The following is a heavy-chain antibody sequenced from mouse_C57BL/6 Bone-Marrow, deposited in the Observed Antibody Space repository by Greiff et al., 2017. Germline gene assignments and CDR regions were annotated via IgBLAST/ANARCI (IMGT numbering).Heavy chain of an antibody. Sequence: QVQLQQPGAELVRPGSSVKLSCKASGYTFTSYWMHWVQQRPIQGLEWIGNIDPSDSETHYNQKFKDKATLTVDKSSSTAYMQLSSLTSEDSAVYYCARSQPSLQEFAYWGQGTLVTVSA. J-gene: IGHJ3*01. CDR2: IDPSDSET. V-gene: IGHV1-52*01. CDR3: ARSQPSLQEFAY. D-gene: IGHD2-1*01. CDR1: GYTFTSYW.